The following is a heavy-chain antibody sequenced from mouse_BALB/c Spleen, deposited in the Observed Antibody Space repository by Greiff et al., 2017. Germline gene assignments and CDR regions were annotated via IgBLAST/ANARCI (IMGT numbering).Heavy chain of an antibody. J-gene: IGHJ4*01. V-gene: IGHV1-14*01. Sequence: EVQLQQSGPELVKPGASVKMSCKASGYTFTSYVMHWVKQKPGQGLEWIGYINPYNDGTKYNEKFKGKATLTSDKSSSTAYMELSSLTSEDSAVYYCASSLLRRRDYYAMDYWGQGTSVTVSS. CDR1: GYTFTSYV. D-gene: IGHD1-1*01. CDR3: ASSLLRRRDYYAMDY. CDR2: INPYNDGT.